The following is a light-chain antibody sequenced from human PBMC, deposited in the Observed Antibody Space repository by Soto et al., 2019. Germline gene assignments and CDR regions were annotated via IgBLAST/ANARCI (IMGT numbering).Light chain of an antibody. J-gene: IGKJ1*01. CDR1: QSISRF. CDR3: QQSYSMSWT. V-gene: IGKV1-39*01. Sequence: DIQMTQSPSSLSASVGDRATITCRASQSISRFLNWYQQKPGKAPKLLIYGSSTVQSGVPSRFSGSGSGTDFTLTISSLQPEDFATYYCQQSYSMSWTFGQGTKVDIK. CDR2: GSS.